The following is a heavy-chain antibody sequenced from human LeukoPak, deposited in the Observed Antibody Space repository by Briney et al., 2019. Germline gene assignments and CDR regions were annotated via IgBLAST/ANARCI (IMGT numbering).Heavy chain of an antibody. V-gene: IGHV3-30-3*01. CDR1: GFTFSSYS. CDR3: AKDNYYDSSGYWDY. J-gene: IGHJ4*02. Sequence: GGSLRLSCAASGFTFSSYSIHWVRQAPGKGLEWVAVVSYDGSSENYADSVKGRFTISKDNSKNTLYLQMNSLRAEDTAVYYCAKDNYYDSSGYWDYWGQGTLVTVSS. D-gene: IGHD3-22*01. CDR2: VSYDGSSE.